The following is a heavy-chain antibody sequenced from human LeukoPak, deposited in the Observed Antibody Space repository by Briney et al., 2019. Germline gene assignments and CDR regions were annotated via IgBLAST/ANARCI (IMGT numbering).Heavy chain of an antibody. CDR3: ARGEWTYDYVWGSYRQEFDY. Sequence: SETLSLTCAVYGGSFSGYYWSWIRQPPGKGLEWIGDINHSGSTNYNPSLKSRVTISVDTSKNQFSLKLSSVTAADTAVYYCARGEWTYDYVWGSYRQEFDYWGQGTLVTVSS. CDR2: INHSGST. CDR1: GGSFSGYY. V-gene: IGHV4-34*01. D-gene: IGHD3-16*02. J-gene: IGHJ4*02.